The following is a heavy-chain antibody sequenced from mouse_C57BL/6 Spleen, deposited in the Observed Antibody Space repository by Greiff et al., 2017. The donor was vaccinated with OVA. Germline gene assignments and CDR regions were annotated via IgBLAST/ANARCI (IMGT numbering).Heavy chain of an antibody. D-gene: IGHD2-1*01. CDR2: IDPSDSYT. CDR1: GYTFTSYW. J-gene: IGHJ2*01. V-gene: IGHV1-59*01. CDR3: ARFGNYEGDY. Sequence: QVQLQQPGAELVRPGTSVKLSCKASGYTFTSYWMHWVKQRPGQGLEWIGVIDPSDSYTNYNQKFKGKATLTVDTSSSTAYMQLSSLKSEDSAVYYCARFGNYEGDYWGQGTTLTVSS.